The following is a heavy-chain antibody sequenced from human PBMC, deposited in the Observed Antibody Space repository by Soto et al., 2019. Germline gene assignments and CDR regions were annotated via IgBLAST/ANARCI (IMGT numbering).Heavy chain of an antibody. V-gene: IGHV3-11*01. D-gene: IGHD2-21*01. Sequence: GGSLRLSCAASGFTFSDYYMSWIRQAPGKGLEWVSYISSSGSTIYYADSVKGRFTISRDNAKNSLYLQMNSLRAEDTAVYYCARDRVKANTYPPPLGYWGQGTLVTVSS. CDR1: GFTFSDYY. J-gene: IGHJ4*02. CDR2: ISSSGSTI. CDR3: ARDRVKANTYPPPLGY.